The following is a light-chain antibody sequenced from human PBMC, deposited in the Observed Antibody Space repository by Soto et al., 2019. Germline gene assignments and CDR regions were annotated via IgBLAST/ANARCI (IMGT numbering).Light chain of an antibody. CDR3: QHFNRNVWT. CDR2: EAS. J-gene: IGKJ4*02. Sequence: DIQMTQSPSTLSASVGDTVTITCRASQSVSRWLNWYQQKSGKAPRLLIYEASNLEIGVPSRFSGSGSGTEFILTIYILSPADSGNYYYQHFNRNVWTFGGGTKVEIK. V-gene: IGKV1-5*01. CDR1: QSVSRW.